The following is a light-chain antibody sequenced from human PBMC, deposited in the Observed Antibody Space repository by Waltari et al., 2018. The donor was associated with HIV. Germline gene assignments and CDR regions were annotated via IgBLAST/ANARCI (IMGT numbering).Light chain of an antibody. J-gene: IGLJ2*01. CDR2: YDS. Sequence: SYVLTQAPSVSVAPGQTARIACGGDNIGSKSVHWYQQTPGQAPVLVIKYDSDRPSGNPERFSGSNSGNTATLTISRVEAGDEADYYCQVWDSSSDHVVFGGGTKLTVV. V-gene: IGLV3-21*04. CDR3: QVWDSSSDHVV. CDR1: NIGSKS.